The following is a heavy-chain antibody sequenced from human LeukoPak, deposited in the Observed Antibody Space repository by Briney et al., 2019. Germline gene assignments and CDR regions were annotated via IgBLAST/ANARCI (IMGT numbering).Heavy chain of an antibody. Sequence: PGGSLRLSCSASGFTFSTYWMSWVRQAPGKGLEWVANMKRDGSEIYYVDSVKGRFTISRDNAKNSLFLQMNSLRAEDTAVYYCVSFYETYWGRGTLVTVSS. J-gene: IGHJ4*02. CDR2: MKRDGSEI. CDR3: VSFYETY. D-gene: IGHD2-2*01. CDR1: GFTFSTYW. V-gene: IGHV3-7*01.